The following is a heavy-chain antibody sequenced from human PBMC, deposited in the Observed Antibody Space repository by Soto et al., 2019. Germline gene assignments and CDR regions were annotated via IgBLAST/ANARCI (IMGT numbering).Heavy chain of an antibody. J-gene: IGHJ5*02. CDR2: INPNSGEI. CDR3: ARGYSYGFWWIDP. Sequence: ASVKVSCKASGYTFTDYYIHWVRQAPGQGLEWMGWINPNSGEINYAQKFQDWVTMTRDTSISTAYMELSRLKSDDTAVYYCARGYSYGFWWIDPWGQGTLVTVSS. D-gene: IGHD3-16*02. V-gene: IGHV1-2*04. CDR1: GYTFTDYY.